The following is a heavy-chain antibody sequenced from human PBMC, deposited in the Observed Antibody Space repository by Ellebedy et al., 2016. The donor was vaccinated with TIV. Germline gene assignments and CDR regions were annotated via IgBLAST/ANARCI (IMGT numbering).Heavy chain of an antibody. CDR3: ARTSGYSGNWGLDL. CDR2: ILPANSDI. J-gene: IGHJ5*02. V-gene: IGHV5-51*01. D-gene: IGHD6-13*01. CDR1: GYSFTSYW. Sequence: KVSCKGSGYSFTSYWVGWVRQMPGKGLEWMGIILPANSDISYSPSFEGQVTISADKSISTAYLQWSSLKASDTAIYYCARTSGYSGNWGLDLWGQGTLVTVSS.